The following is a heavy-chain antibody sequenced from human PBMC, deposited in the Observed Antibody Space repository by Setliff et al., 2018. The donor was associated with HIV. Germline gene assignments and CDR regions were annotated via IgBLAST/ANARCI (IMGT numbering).Heavy chain of an antibody. J-gene: IGHJ4*02. CDR1: GYTFTSYY. Sequence: GASVKVSCKASGYTFTSYYMHWVRQAPGQGLEWMGMVYPSDGSTSYAQKFQGRVTITRDTSASTAYMELSSLRPEDTAVYYCASPTAIPHWGQGTLVTVSS. V-gene: IGHV1-46*01. CDR3: ASPTAIPH. CDR2: VYPSDGST. D-gene: IGHD2-21*02.